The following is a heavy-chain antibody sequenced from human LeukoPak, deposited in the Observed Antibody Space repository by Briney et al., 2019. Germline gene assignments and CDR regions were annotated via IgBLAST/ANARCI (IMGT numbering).Heavy chain of an antibody. J-gene: IGHJ5*02. D-gene: IGHD3-10*01. V-gene: IGHV3-30-3*01. CDR1: GVTLSSYA. CDR3: ARGPRGGYNWFDP. CDR2: ISYDGSNK. Sequence: GGSLRLSCAASGVTLSSYAMHWVRQAPGKGLEWVAVISYDGSNKYYADSVKGRFTISRDNSKNTLYLQMNSLRAEDTAVYYCARGPRGGYNWFDPWGQGTLVTVSS.